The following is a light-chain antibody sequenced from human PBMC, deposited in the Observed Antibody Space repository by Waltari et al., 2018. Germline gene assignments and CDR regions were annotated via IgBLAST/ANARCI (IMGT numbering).Light chain of an antibody. V-gene: IGKV1-17*02. J-gene: IGKJ2*03. CDR2: DAS. CDR1: QGITKY. Sequence: DIQMTQSPSSLSASVGDRVTIPCRASQGITKYLNWYQQKPGKTPTRLIYDASTLQSGVPSRFSGSGSGTVFTLTISNLQPEDVATYYCLHYDSAPYSFGQGTKVEI. CDR3: LHYDSAPYS.